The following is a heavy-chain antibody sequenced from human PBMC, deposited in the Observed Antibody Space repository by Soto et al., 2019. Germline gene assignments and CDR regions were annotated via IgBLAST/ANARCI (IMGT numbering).Heavy chain of an antibody. V-gene: IGHV4-31*11. Sequence: SETLSLTCAVSGGSITSGAYYWTWIRQHPGKGLEWIAYIHYSGRTYYNPSLKSRVTISVDTSNNQFSLKLSSVTAADTAVYYCARYYFDSSGYSNWVDPWGQGTLVTVSS. CDR3: ARYYFDSSGYSNWVDP. J-gene: IGHJ5*02. CDR1: GGSITSGAYY. D-gene: IGHD3-22*01. CDR2: IHYSGRT.